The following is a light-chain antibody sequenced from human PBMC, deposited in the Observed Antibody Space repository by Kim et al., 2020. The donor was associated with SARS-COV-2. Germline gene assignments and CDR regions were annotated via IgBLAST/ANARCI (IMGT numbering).Light chain of an antibody. J-gene: IGKJ1*01. CDR1: QAIRNE. CDR3: LQDSRYPRT. CDR2: AAS. V-gene: IGKV1-6*01. Sequence: ASTGDRVTSTCRASQAIRNELGWYQQKPGKAPKVLIYAASTLQSGVPSRFSGSGSGTDFTLTISSLQPEDFATYYCLQDSRYPRTFGQGTKVDIK.